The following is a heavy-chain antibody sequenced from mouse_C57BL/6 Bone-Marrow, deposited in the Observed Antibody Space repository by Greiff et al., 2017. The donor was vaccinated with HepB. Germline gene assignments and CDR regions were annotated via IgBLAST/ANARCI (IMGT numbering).Heavy chain of an antibody. D-gene: IGHD6-1*01. Sequence: EVQLQESGPELVKPGASVKISCKASGYSFTGYYMNWVKQSPEKSLEWIGEINPSTGGTTYNQKFKAKATLTVDKSSSTAYMQLKSLTSEDSAVYYCARSLLGGYWGQGTTLTVSS. CDR3: ARSLLGGY. CDR2: INPSTGGT. J-gene: IGHJ2*01. V-gene: IGHV1-42*01. CDR1: GYSFTGYY.